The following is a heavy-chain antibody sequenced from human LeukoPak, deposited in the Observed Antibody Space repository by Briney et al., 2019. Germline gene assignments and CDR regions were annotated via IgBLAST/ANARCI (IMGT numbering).Heavy chain of an antibody. Sequence: PSETLSLTCTVSGGSISSGDYYWSWIRQPPGKGLEWIGYIYYSGSTYYNPSLKSRVTISVDTSKNQFSLKLSSVTAADTAVYYCAAMVRGVSDAFDIWGQGTMVTVSS. CDR1: GGSISSGDYY. CDR2: IYYSGST. CDR3: AAMVRGVSDAFDI. J-gene: IGHJ3*02. D-gene: IGHD3-10*01. V-gene: IGHV4-30-4*01.